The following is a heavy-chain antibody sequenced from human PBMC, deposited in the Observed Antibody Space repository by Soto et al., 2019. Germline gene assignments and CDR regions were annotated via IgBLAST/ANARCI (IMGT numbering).Heavy chain of an antibody. CDR3: ARGDYYDSSGPFSDAFDI. V-gene: IGHV3-7*04. J-gene: IGHJ3*02. CDR1: GFTFSSHW. Sequence: GGSLRLSCAASGFTFSSHWMSWVRQAPGKGLEWVANIKPDGSEKWYVDSVKGRFTISRDNAKNSLYLQMNSLRAEDTAVYYWARGDYYDSSGPFSDAFDIWGQGTMVTVSS. D-gene: IGHD3-22*01. CDR2: IKPDGSEK.